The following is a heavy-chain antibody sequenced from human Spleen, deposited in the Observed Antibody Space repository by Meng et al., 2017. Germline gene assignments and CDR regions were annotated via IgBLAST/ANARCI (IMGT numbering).Heavy chain of an antibody. CDR2: ISSSGSTI. D-gene: IGHD3-3*01. CDR3: ARPYYDFWSGYYPLYFDL. CDR1: GFTFSSYE. V-gene: IGHV3-48*03. J-gene: IGHJ2*01. Sequence: GGSLRLSCAASGFTFSSYEMNWVRQAPGKGLEWVSYISSSGSTIYYADSVKGRFTISRDNAKNSLYLQMNSLRAEDTAVYYCARPYYDFWSGYYPLYFDLWGRGTLVTVSS.